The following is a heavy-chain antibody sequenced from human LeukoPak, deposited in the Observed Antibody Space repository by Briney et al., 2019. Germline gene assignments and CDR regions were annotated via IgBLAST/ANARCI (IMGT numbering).Heavy chain of an antibody. CDR2: IKQDGSEK. CDR1: GFTFSSYW. Sequence: GGSLRLSCAASGFTFSSYWMSWVRQAPGKGLEWVANIKQDGSEKYYVDSVKGRFTISRDNAKNSLYLQMNSLRAEDTAVYYCARDSGGYAYYFDYWGQGTLVIVSS. V-gene: IGHV3-7*01. D-gene: IGHD5-12*01. CDR3: ARDSGGYAYYFDY. J-gene: IGHJ4*02.